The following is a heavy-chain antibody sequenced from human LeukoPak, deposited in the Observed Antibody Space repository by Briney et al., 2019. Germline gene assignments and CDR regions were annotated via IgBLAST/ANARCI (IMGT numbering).Heavy chain of an antibody. CDR2: IYYSGST. Sequence: PSETLSLTCTVSGGSISSYYWSWIRQPPGKGLEWIGHIYYSGSTNYNPSLKSRVTISIDTSKNQFSLRLSSVTAADTAVYYCARESGSYYRWFDPWGQGTLVTASS. CDR1: GGSISSYY. J-gene: IGHJ5*02. D-gene: IGHD1-26*01. V-gene: IGHV4-59*01. CDR3: ARESGSYYRWFDP.